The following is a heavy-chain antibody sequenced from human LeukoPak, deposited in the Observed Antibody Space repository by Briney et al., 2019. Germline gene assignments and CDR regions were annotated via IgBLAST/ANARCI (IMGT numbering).Heavy chain of an antibody. Sequence: GGSLRLSCAASGFTFSSYAMTWVRQAPGKGLEWVSLISGSGDSTYYADSVKGRFTISRDNSKNTLYLQMNSLRAEDTAFYYCARGSIAIYYYGSRGYFDYWGQGTLVTVSS. J-gene: IGHJ4*02. CDR3: ARGSIAIYYYGSRGYFDY. D-gene: IGHD3-22*01. CDR2: ISGSGDST. V-gene: IGHV3-23*01. CDR1: GFTFSSYA.